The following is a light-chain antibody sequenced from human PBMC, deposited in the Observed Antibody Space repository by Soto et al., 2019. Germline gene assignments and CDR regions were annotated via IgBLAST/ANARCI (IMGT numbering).Light chain of an antibody. CDR1: SSNIGAGYA. Sequence: QSVLTQPPSVSGAPGQRVTISCTGSSSNIGAGYAVHWYQQLPGTAPKLLIYDNTNRPSGVPDRFSVSESGTSASLAITGLQAEDEADYYCQSYDTSLSASVFGGGTKLTVL. CDR3: QSYDTSLSASV. J-gene: IGLJ2*01. V-gene: IGLV1-40*01. CDR2: DNT.